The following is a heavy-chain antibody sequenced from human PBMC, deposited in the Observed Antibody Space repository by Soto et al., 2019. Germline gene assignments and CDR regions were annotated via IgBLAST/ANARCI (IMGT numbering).Heavy chain of an antibody. CDR2: IYHSGST. CDR3: ARDRSPVCGFDP. Sequence: SETLSLTCAVSGGSISSGGYSWSWIRQPPGKGLEWIGYIYHSGSTYYNPSLKSRVTISVDRSKNQFSLKLSSVTAADTAVYYCARDRSPVCGFDPWGQGTLVTVSS. D-gene: IGHD2-8*01. CDR1: GGSISSGGYS. V-gene: IGHV4-30-2*01. J-gene: IGHJ5*02.